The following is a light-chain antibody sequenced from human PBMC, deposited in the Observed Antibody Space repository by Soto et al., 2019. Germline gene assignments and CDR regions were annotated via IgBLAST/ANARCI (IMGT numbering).Light chain of an antibody. J-gene: IGKJ1*01. V-gene: IGKV3-15*01. Sequence: VLTQSPCTLAWSPGERATRSCRASQSISDTLAWYQQKPGQAPRLLIHGASPRATGFPARFSGSGSGTDFTLTISSLQSEDFAVYYCQQYNTWPWTFGQGTKVDIK. CDR2: GAS. CDR3: QQYNTWPWT. CDR1: QSISDT.